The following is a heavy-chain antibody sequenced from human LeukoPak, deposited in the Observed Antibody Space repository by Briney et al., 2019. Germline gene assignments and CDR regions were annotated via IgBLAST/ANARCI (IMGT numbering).Heavy chain of an antibody. J-gene: IGHJ4*02. CDR1: GGSISSYW. V-gene: IGHV4-4*07. CDR2: IYADGDT. D-gene: IGHD2-15*01. Sequence: SETLSLTCTVSGGSISSYWWSWIRQPAGKGLEWIGRIYADGDTNYNPSLNSRITMSLDTPENQFSLRLTSVTAADTAVYFCARAPGGCGGTCAFDSCGQGTLVTVSS. CDR3: ARAPGGCGGTCAFDS.